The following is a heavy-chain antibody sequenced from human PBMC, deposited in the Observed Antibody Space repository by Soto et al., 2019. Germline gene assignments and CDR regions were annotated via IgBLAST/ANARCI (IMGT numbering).Heavy chain of an antibody. J-gene: IGHJ4*02. CDR3: ARAVYAFGEYHVSYFDP. CDR2: INPGDGGT. V-gene: IGHV1-46*01. D-gene: IGHD4-17*01. CDR1: GYNFINHF. Sequence: QVQLVQSGADVRKPGASMKVSCTTSGYNFINHFIHWVRQAPGQGLEWMGLINPGDGGTRYAQKSQGRPPMTRGTSTNTGYMDLSSLRSEDTAVYYCARAVYAFGEYHVSYFDPWGQGTVVTVSS.